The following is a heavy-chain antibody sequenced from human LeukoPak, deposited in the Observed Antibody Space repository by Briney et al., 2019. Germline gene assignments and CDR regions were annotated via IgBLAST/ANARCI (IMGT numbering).Heavy chain of an antibody. Sequence: GGSLRRSCAVSGFTVSSNYMSWVRQAPGKGLEWVSVIYGGGSTYYADSVKGRFTISRDNSKNTLYLQMNSLRAEDTAVYYCARSDGIAAAGPFDYWGQGTLVTVS. V-gene: IGHV3-53*01. J-gene: IGHJ4*02. CDR1: GFTVSSNY. D-gene: IGHD6-13*01. CDR2: IYGGGST. CDR3: ARSDGIAAAGPFDY.